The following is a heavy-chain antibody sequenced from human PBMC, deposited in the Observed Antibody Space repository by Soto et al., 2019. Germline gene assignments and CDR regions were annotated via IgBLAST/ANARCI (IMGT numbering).Heavy chain of an antibody. J-gene: IGHJ6*02. D-gene: IGHD2-2*01. CDR3: ERGASQVLWGYAYYSGMDV. CDR2: MNPNSGNT. Sequence: GASVKVSCKASGYTFTSYDINWVRQATGQGLEWMGWMNPNSGNTGYAQKFQGRVTMTRNTTISTAYMELSSLRSEDTAVYYCERGASQVLWGYAYYSGMDVWGQGTRVTSP. V-gene: IGHV1-8*01. CDR1: GYTFTSYD.